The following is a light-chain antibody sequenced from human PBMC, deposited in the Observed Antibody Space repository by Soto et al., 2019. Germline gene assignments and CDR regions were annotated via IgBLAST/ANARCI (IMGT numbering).Light chain of an antibody. Sequence: ESVLTQSPSTLSLSPGETAMLSCRASQYVGTRLAWYQHKPGQAPRLLIYYTSNRATGIPARFSGSGSGTDFTLTINSLAPEDFAIYYCHQRQSWPRTFGQGTKVDIK. V-gene: IGKV3-11*01. CDR3: HQRQSWPRT. CDR1: QYVGTR. CDR2: YTS. J-gene: IGKJ1*01.